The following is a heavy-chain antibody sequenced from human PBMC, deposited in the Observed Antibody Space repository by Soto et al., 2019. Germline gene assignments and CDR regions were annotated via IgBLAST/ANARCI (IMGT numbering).Heavy chain of an antibody. Sequence: SETLSLTCTVSGASFRSTDYYWSWIRQAPGKGLEWIGYFSYTWSTYSNPSLLSRLTISVDTSKHQFSLKLTSVTAAETAVYYCVRTARQGAVAPHWFDRWGQGTQVTVSS. CDR1: GASFRSTDYY. V-gene: IGHV4-30-4*01. CDR3: VRTARQGAVAPHWFDR. J-gene: IGHJ5*02. CDR2: FSYTWST. D-gene: IGHD2-21*02.